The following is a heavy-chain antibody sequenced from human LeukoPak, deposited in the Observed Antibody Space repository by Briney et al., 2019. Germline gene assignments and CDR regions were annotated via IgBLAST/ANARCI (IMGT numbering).Heavy chain of an antibody. D-gene: IGHD3-9*01. Sequence: SQTLSLTCTVSGGSISSGDYYWSWIRQPPGKGLEWIGYIYYSGSTYYNPSLKSRVTISVDTSKNQFSLKLSSVTAADTAVYYCGREKTYYDILATGEFDPWGQGTLVTVSS. CDR1: GGSISSGDYY. CDR2: IYYSGST. J-gene: IGHJ5*02. V-gene: IGHV4-30-4*08. CDR3: GREKTYYDILATGEFDP.